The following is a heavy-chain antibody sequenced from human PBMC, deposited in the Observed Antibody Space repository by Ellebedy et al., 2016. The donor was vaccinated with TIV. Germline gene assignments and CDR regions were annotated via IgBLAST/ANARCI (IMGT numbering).Heavy chain of an antibody. J-gene: IGHJ4*02. D-gene: IGHD6-25*01. CDR1: GFTFSHYG. V-gene: IGHV3-33*01. CDR3: ARDALGAEDCSGSSCYVF. Sequence: GGSLRLSCATSGFTFSHYGMHWVRQAPGRGLEWVAVIWYDGSETKYAESVKGRFTISRDNSEDTLYLQVNNLRVEDTAVYFCARDALGAEDCSGSSCYVFWGQGTLVTVSS. CDR2: IWYDGSET.